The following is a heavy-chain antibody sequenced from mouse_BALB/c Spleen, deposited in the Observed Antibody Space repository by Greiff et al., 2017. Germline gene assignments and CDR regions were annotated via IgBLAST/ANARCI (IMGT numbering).Heavy chain of an antibody. Sequence: VQLQQSGAELVRPGVSVKISCKGSGYTFTDYAMHWVKQSHAKSLEWIGVISTYYGDASYNQKFKGKATMTVDKSSSKAYMELARLTSEDSAIYYCARALYDCSLDYWGQGTTLTVS. CDR3: ARALYDCSLDY. D-gene: IGHD2-3*01. V-gene: IGHV1S137*01. CDR2: ISTYYGDA. CDR1: GYTFTDYA. J-gene: IGHJ2*01.